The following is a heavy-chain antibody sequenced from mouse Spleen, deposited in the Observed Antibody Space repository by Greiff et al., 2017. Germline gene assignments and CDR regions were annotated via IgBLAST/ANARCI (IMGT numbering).Heavy chain of an antibody. V-gene: IGHV1-50*01. CDR3: ARPHYGNDEGVLDY. D-gene: IGHD2-2*01. CDR1: GYTFTSYW. CDR2: IDPSDSYT. J-gene: IGHJ2*01. Sequence: QVQLQQPGAELVKPGTSVKLSCKASGYTFTSYWMQWVKQRPGQGLEWIGEIDPSDSYTNYNQKFKGKATLTVDTSSSTAYMQLSSLTSEDSAVYYCARPHYGNDEGVLDYWGQGTTVTVSS.